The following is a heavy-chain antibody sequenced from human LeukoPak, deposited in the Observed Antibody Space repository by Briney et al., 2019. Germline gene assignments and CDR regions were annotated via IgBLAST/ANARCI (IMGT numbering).Heavy chain of an antibody. V-gene: IGHV1-2*02. CDR2: INSNSGGT. CDR3: AREYYDILTGYPLFDS. D-gene: IGHD3-9*01. J-gene: IGHJ4*02. CDR1: GYTFTDYY. Sequence: ASVKVSCKASGYTFTDYYMHWVRQAPGQGLEWMAWINSNSGGTNYAQKFQGRVTMTRDTSISTAYMELSGLRSDDTAVYYCAREYYDILTGYPLFDSWGQGTLVTVSS.